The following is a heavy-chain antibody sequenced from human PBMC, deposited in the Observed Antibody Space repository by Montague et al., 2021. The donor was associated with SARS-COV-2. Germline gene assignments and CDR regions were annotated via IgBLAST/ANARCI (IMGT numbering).Heavy chain of an antibody. Sequence: TLSLTCTVSGGSVNSGDYFWTWIRQPAGKRLEWIGRVYTTGDTNYNPSLKSRVTISVDTSKNQFSLKLTSVTAADTARYYCASQRGELRFSSSSWGWLPEWGDKQYYYYAMDVWGQGTTVTVSS. V-gene: IGHV4-61*02. CDR2: VYTTGDT. D-gene: IGHD6-6*01. CDR3: ASQRGELRFSSSSWGWLPEWGDKQYYYYAMDV. CDR1: GGSVNSGDYF. J-gene: IGHJ6*02.